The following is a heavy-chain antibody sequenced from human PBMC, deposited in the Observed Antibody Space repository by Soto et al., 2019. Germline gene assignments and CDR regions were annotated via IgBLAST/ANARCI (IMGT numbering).Heavy chain of an antibody. J-gene: IGHJ4*02. Sequence: PSETLSLTCTVSGDSMSSSNWWNWVRQPPGKGLEWIGYIYYSGSTNYNPSLKSRVTISVDTSKNQFSLKLNSMTAADTAVYYCARHNYGSGSTYFDYWGQGTLVTVSS. CDR2: IYYSGST. CDR1: GDSMSSSNW. CDR3: ARHNYGSGSTYFDY. V-gene: IGHV4-59*08. D-gene: IGHD3-10*01.